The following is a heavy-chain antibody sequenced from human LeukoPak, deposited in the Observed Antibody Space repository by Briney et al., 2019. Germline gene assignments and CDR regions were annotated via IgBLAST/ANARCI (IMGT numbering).Heavy chain of an antibody. J-gene: IGHJ6*02. Sequence: GGSLRLSCAASGFTFSSYGMHWVRQAPGKGLEWVAVIWYDGSNKYYADSVKGRFTISRDNSKNTLYLQMNSLRADDTAVYYCARATDSRPFYYGLDVWGQGTTVTVSS. V-gene: IGHV3-33*01. D-gene: IGHD3-22*01. CDR2: IWYDGSNK. CDR3: ARATDSRPFYYGLDV. CDR1: GFTFSSYG.